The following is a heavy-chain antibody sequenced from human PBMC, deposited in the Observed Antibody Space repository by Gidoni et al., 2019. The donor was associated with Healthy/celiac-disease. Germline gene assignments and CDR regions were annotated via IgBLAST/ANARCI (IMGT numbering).Heavy chain of an antibody. V-gene: IGHV6-1*01. CDR1: GDSVSSHIAA. CDR3: ARATTYYDYVWGSYYFDY. J-gene: IGHJ4*02. CDR2: TYYRSKWYN. Sequence: QVQLQQSGPGLVKPSQTLSLTCAISGDSVSSHIAALNWIRQFPSRGLEWLGRTYYRSKWYNDYAVSVKSRITINPDTSKNQFSLQLNSVTPEDTAVYYCARATTYYDYVWGSYYFDYWGQGTLVTVSS. D-gene: IGHD3-16*01.